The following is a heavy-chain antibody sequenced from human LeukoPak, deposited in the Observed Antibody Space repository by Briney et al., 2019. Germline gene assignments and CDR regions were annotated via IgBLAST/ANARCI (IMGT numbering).Heavy chain of an antibody. J-gene: IGHJ5*02. Sequence: SETLSLTCAVYGGSFSGYYWSWIRQPPGKGLEWIGEINHSGSTNYNPSLKSRVTISVDTSKNQFSLKLSSVTAADTAVYYCASAYPLAAAGVGSFDPWGQGTLVTVSS. CDR1: GGSFSGYY. D-gene: IGHD6-13*01. CDR3: ASAYPLAAAGVGSFDP. V-gene: IGHV4-34*01. CDR2: INHSGST.